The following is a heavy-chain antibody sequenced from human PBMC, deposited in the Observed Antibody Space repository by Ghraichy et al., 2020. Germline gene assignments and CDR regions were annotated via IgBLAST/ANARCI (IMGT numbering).Heavy chain of an antibody. CDR2: ISSSGSTI. V-gene: IGHV3-11*01. J-gene: IGHJ5*02. CDR1: GFTFSDYY. Sequence: GESLNISCAASGFTFSDYYMSWIRQAPGKGLEWVSYISSSGSTIYYADSVKGRFTISRDNAKNSLYLQMNSLRAEDTAVYYCARDEYCSSTSCYNWFDPWGQGTLVTVSS. D-gene: IGHD2-2*01. CDR3: ARDEYCSSTSCYNWFDP.